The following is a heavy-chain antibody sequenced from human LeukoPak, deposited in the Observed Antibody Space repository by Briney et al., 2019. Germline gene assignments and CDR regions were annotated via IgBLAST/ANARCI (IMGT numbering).Heavy chain of an antibody. J-gene: IGHJ4*02. Sequence: GRSLRLSCAASGFTFDDYAMHWVRQAPGKGLEWVSGISWNSGSIGYADSVKGRFTISRDNAKNSLYLQLNSLRAEDTALYYCAKDTYSSGSYPSFDYWGQGTLVTVSS. CDR3: AKDTYSSGSYPSFDY. D-gene: IGHD1-26*01. CDR2: ISWNSGSI. CDR1: GFTFDDYA. V-gene: IGHV3-9*01.